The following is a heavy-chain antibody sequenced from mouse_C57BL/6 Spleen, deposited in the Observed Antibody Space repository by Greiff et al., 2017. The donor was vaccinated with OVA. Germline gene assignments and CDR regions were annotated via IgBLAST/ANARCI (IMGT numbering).Heavy chain of an antibody. D-gene: IGHD4-1*01. J-gene: IGHJ3*01. CDR1: GYTFTSYW. CDR2: IDPSDSET. CDR3: ARGPLTGVFAY. Sequence: QVQLKQPGAELVRPGSSVKLSCKASGYTFTSYWMHWVKQRPIQGLEWIGNIDPSDSETHYNQKFKDKATLTVDKSSSTAYMQLSSLTSEDSAVYYCARGPLTGVFAYWGQGTLVTVSA. V-gene: IGHV1-52*01.